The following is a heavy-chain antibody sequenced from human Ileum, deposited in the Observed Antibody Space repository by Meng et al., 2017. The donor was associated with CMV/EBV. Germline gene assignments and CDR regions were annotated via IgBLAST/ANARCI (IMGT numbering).Heavy chain of an antibody. D-gene: IGHD2-15*01. J-gene: IGHJ6*02. CDR2: IYSGGSST. CDR1: FTFSSYA. V-gene: IGHV3-23*03. CDR3: AKAIAGSLWYYYGMDV. Sequence: FTFSSYAMSWVRQAPGKGLEWVSVIYSGGSSTYYADSVKGRFTISRDNSKNTLYLQMNSLRAEDTAVYYCAKAIAGSLWYYYGMDVWGQGTTVTVSS.